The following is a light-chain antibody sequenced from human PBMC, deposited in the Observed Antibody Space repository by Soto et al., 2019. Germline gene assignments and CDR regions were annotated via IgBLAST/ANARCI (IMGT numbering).Light chain of an antibody. J-gene: IGKJ4*01. CDR2: VAS. Sequence: IQMTQSPYYLSASLSYIFTITFRSSQGISNYLAWYQQKPGQVPKLLIYVASTLQSGVPSRFSGSGSGTDFTLTISSLQPEDVATYYCQKCKVAPFTFGGGTKVDIK. CDR3: QKCKVAPFT. V-gene: IGKV1-27*01. CDR1: QGISNY.